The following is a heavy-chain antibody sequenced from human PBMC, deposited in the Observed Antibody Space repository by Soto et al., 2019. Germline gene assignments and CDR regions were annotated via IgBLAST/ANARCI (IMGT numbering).Heavy chain of an antibody. Sequence: SETLSLTCTMSGDSYSISTYSWSWIRQPPGKALQWIGFIYQSGVTSYNPSLPSRVSISLDSPNNQCSLKLKSVTAADTAVYFCAGMPYTSGLRFDPWGQGTLVTVSS. D-gene: IGHD6-19*01. CDR2: IYQSGVT. V-gene: IGHV4-30-2*01. CDR1: GDSYSISTYS. J-gene: IGHJ5*02. CDR3: AGMPYTSGLRFDP.